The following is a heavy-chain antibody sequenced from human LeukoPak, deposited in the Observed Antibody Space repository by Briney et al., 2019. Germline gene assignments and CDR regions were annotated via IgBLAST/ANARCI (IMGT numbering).Heavy chain of an antibody. CDR2: ISSSNSYI. J-gene: IGHJ4*02. D-gene: IGHD1-14*01. V-gene: IGHV3-21*01. CDR1: GFTFSSYS. CDR3: ARDRGPEVRFDY. Sequence: PGGSLRLSCAASGFTFSSYSMNWVRQAPGKGLEWVSSISSSNSYIYYADSVKGRFTISRDNAKNSLYLQMNSLRAEDTAVYYCARDRGPEVRFDYWGQGTLVTVSS.